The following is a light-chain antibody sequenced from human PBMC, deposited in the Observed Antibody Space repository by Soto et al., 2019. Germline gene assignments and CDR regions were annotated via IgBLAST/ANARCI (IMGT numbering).Light chain of an antibody. CDR2: DAS. V-gene: IGKV3-20*01. J-gene: IGKJ4*01. Sequence: EIVLTQSPGTLSLSPGERATLSCRASQSVNNAYLAWYQQKPAQAPRLLIYDASKRATGVPDRFSGSGSGTDFTLTIRRLEPEDFAVYYCQQYDSSPLTFGGGTKVEIK. CDR1: QSVNNAY. CDR3: QQYDSSPLT.